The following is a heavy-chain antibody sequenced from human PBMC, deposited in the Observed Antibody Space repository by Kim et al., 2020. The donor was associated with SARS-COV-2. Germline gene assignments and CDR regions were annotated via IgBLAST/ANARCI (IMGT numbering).Heavy chain of an antibody. D-gene: IGHD2-15*01. J-gene: IGHJ5*02. Sequence: SETLSLTCAVYGGSFSGYYWSWIRQPPGKGLEWIGEINHSGSTNYNPSLKSRVTISVDTSKNQFSLKLSSVTAADTAVYYCARVRGRTRYCSGGSCLRPSWFDPWGQGTLVTVSS. CDR3: ARVRGRTRYCSGGSCLRPSWFDP. V-gene: IGHV4-34*01. CDR1: GGSFSGYY. CDR2: INHSGST.